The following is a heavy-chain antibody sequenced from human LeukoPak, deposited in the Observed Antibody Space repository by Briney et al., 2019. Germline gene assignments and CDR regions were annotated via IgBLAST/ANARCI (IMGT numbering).Heavy chain of an antibody. CDR1: GGSISSGDYY. J-gene: IGHJ5*02. Sequence: PSQTLSLTCTVSGGSISSGDYYWSWIRQPPGKGLEWIGYIYYSGSTYYNPSLKSRVTISVDTSKNQFSLKLSSVTAADTAVYYCARESDYYDSSGYRAGNWFDPWGQGTLVTASS. CDR3: ARESDYYDSSGYRAGNWFDP. CDR2: IYYSGST. V-gene: IGHV4-30-4*01. D-gene: IGHD3-22*01.